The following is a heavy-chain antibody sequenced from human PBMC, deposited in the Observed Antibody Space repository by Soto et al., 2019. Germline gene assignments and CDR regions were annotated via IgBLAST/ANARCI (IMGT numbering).Heavy chain of an antibody. J-gene: IGHJ5*02. CDR1: GGSISSSGYY. CDR2: IYYSGST. Sequence: QVQLQESGPGLVKPSQTLSLTCTVSGGSISSSGYYWSWIRQHPGKGLEWIGHIYYSGSTYYNPSLKSRVTIPVDTSKNQFSLMLSSVTAADTAVYYCLRLRYCSSTNCHRFDPWGQGTLVTVSS. CDR3: LRLRYCSSTNCHRFDP. V-gene: IGHV4-31*03. D-gene: IGHD2-2*02.